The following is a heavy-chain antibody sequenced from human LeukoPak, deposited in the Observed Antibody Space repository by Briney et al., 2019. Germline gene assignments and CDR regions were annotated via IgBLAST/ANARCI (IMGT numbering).Heavy chain of an antibody. J-gene: IGHJ4*02. V-gene: IGHV3-21*01. CDR3: ARRRRIVGATTPTYFDY. D-gene: IGHD1-26*01. Sequence: GGSLRLSCAASGFTFSSYSMNWVRQAPGKGLVWVSSISSSSSYIYYADSVKGRFTISRDNAKNSLYLQMNSLRAEDTAVYYCARRRRIVGATTPTYFDYWGQGTLVTVSS. CDR2: ISSSSSYI. CDR1: GFTFSSYS.